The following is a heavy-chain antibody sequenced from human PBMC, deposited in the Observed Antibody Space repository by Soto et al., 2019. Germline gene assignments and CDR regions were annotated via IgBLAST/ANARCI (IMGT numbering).Heavy chain of an antibody. Sequence: PMSLTCTVSGGSINSGGYYWNWISQHPGKGLEWIGYIYYSGSTYYNPSLKSRVTISRDTSKNQFSLKLGSVTAADTAVYYCARDVSGYDAFDFWGQGTVVT. CDR2: IYYSGST. V-gene: IGHV4-31*03. J-gene: IGHJ3*01. D-gene: IGHD2-2*03. CDR1: GGSINSGGYY. CDR3: ARDVSGYDAFDF.